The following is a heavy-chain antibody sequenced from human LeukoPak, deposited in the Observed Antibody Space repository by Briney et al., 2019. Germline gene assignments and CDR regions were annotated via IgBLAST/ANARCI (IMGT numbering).Heavy chain of an antibody. CDR2: ISWNSGSI. D-gene: IGHD6-19*01. CDR1: GFIFNNYA. V-gene: IGHV3-9*01. Sequence: GRSLRLSCAGSGFIFNNYAMHWVRQPPGKGLEWVSGISWNSGSIDYADSVKGRFIISRDNAKNSLYLQMNSLRVEDTAFYYCAKDNRRHYTSGPNPDSLHWGQGALVTVSS. J-gene: IGHJ4*02. CDR3: AKDNRRHYTSGPNPDSLH.